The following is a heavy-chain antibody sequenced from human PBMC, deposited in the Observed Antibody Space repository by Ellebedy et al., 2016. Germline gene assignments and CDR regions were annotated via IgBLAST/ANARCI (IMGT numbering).Heavy chain of an antibody. CDR3: AKEATTWQYAYDL. J-gene: IGHJ3*01. V-gene: IGHV3-30*18. CDR2: VSDNGGAI. CDR1: GFSIRNHG. D-gene: IGHD1-26*01. Sequence: GESLKISXVASGFSIRNHGMHWVRQAPGKGLEFVAVVSDNGGAIYYADSVKGRFTISKDDYRNTMYLQMNSLRAEDTALFYCAKEATTWQYAYDLWGQGTMVTVSS.